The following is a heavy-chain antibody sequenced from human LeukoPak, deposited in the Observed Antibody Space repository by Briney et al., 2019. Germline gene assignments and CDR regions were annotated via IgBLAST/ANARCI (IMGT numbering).Heavy chain of an antibody. D-gene: IGHD3-10*01. CDR2: IYYSGST. Sequence: PSETLSLTCTVSGGSISSYYWSWIRQPAGMGLEWIGYIYYSGSTYYNPSLKSRVTISVDTSKNQFSLKLSSVTAADTAVYYCARDHFSGRYFDYWGQGTLVTVSS. CDR3: ARDHFSGRYFDY. V-gene: IGHV4-59*06. CDR1: GGSISSYY. J-gene: IGHJ4*02.